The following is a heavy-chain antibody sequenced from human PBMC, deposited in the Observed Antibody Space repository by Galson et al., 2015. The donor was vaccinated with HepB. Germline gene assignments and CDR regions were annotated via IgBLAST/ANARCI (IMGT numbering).Heavy chain of an antibody. D-gene: IGHD6-19*01. CDR3: AKDPYLYSALAGTMAGFDY. CDR2: ISYDGSNK. Sequence: SLRLSCAASGFTFSNYGMHWVRQAPGKGLEWVAVISYDGSNKYYADSVKGRFTISRDNSKNTLYLQMNSLRAEDTALHYCAKDPYLYSALAGTMAGFDYWGQGTLVTVSS. CDR1: GFTFSNYG. J-gene: IGHJ4*02. V-gene: IGHV3-30*18.